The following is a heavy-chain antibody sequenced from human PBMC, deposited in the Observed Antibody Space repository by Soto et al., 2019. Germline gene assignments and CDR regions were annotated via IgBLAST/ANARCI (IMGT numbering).Heavy chain of an antibody. CDR3: ARAGRGCSSTSCHDACDI. J-gene: IGHJ3*02. D-gene: IGHD2-2*01. CDR2: IKQDGSEK. V-gene: IGHV3-7*03. Sequence: PGGALRLSCAASGFTFSRYWMSWVRQAPGKGLEWVANIKQDGSEKYYVDSVKGRFTISRDNAKNSLYLQMNSLRDEDTAVYYCARAGRGCSSTSCHDACDIWGQGTMVTV. CDR1: GFTFSRYW.